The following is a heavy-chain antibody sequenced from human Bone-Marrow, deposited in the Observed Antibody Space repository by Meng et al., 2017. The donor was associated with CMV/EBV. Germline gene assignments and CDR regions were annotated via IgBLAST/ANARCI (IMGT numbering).Heavy chain of an antibody. CDR3: ARSYCSSTSCYPDY. CDR2: IYYSGST. J-gene: IGHJ4*02. D-gene: IGHD2-2*01. CDR1: GGSISSSSYY. V-gene: IGHV4-39*07. Sequence: GSLRLSCTVSGGSISSSSYYWGWIRQPPGKGLEWIGSIYYSGSTYHNPSLKSRVTISVDTSKNQFSLKLSSVTAADTAVYYCARSYCSSTSCYPDYWGQGTLVTVSS.